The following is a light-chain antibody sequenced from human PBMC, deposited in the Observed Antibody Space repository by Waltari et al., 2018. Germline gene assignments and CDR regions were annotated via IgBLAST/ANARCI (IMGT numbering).Light chain of an antibody. CDR3: QQTNSIPLT. Sequence: DIQMTQSPSALSASVVDRVTITCRASQNIHKFLNWYQQKPGKAPKLLIYGASKLQSGVPSRFSGSGYGTDFTLIISSLQPEDFASYYCQQTNSIPLTFGGGTKVDIK. CDR1: QNIHKF. V-gene: IGKV1-39*01. CDR2: GAS. J-gene: IGKJ4*01.